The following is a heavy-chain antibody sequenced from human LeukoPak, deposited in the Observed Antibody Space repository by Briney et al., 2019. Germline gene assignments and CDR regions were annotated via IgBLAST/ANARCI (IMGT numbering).Heavy chain of an antibody. J-gene: IGHJ4*02. Sequence: SETLSLTCAVYGGSFSGYYWSWIRQPPGKGLEWIGYIYYSGSTNYNPSLKSRVTISVDTSKNQFSLKLSSVTAADTAVYYCARGLGQRGDYWGQGTLVTVSS. CDR1: GGSFSGYY. D-gene: IGHD3-10*01. CDR2: IYYSGST. V-gene: IGHV4-59*01. CDR3: ARGLGQRGDY.